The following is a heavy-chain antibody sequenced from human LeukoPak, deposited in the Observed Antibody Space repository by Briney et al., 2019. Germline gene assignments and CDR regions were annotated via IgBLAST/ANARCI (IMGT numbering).Heavy chain of an antibody. D-gene: IGHD3-22*01. V-gene: IGHV1-8*01. Sequence: GASVKVSCKASGYTFTSYDINWVQQATGQGLEWMGWMNPNSGNTGYAQKFQGRVTMTRNTSISTAYMELSSLRSEDTAVYYCATWLTYYYDSSGYPPANYWGQGTLVTVSS. J-gene: IGHJ4*02. CDR1: GYTFTSYD. CDR2: MNPNSGNT. CDR3: ATWLTYYYDSSGYPPANY.